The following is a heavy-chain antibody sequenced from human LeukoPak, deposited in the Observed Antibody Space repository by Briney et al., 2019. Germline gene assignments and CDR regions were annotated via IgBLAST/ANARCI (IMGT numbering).Heavy chain of an antibody. CDR3: VRGYSFGPYGMDD. J-gene: IGHJ6*02. CDR2: ISDSGGST. Sequence: PGGSLRLSCSASGFPFSSYAMHWVRQAPGKGLEYVSAISDSGGSTYYADSVKGRFTISRDNSKNTLYLQMSSLRAEDTAVYFCVRGYSFGPYGMDDWGQGTTVTVSS. V-gene: IGHV3-64D*09. CDR1: GFPFSSYA. D-gene: IGHD2-15*01.